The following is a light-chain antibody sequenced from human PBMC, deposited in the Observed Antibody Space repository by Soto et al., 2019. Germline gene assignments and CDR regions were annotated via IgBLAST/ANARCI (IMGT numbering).Light chain of an antibody. CDR2: EVS. CDR1: SSDVGSYNL. CDR3: CSYAGSSTYV. Sequence: QSALTQPDSVSGSPGQSITISCTGTSSDVGSYNLVSWYQQHPGKAPKLMIYEVSKPPSGVSNRFSGSKSGNTASLTISGLQAEDEADYYCCSYAGSSTYVFGTGTKLTVL. V-gene: IGLV2-23*02. J-gene: IGLJ1*01.